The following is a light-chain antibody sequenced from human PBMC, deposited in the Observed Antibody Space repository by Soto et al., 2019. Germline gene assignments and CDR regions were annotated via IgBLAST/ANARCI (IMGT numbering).Light chain of an antibody. J-gene: IGKJ2*01. CDR1: QGISSY. CDR2: AAS. V-gene: IGKV1-9*01. CDR3: QQHTNYPYT. Sequence: DIQMTQATSTLSASVPARVNITCRASQGISSYLAWYQQKPGKAPKLLIYAASTLQSGVPSRFSGSGSGTDFTLTISSLQPEDFATYYCQQHTNYPYTFGQGTKV.